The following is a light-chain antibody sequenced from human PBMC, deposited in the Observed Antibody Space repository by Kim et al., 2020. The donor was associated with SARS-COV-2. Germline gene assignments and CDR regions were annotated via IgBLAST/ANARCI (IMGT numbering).Light chain of an antibody. CDR2: GAS. CDR3: QQYGSSPRT. Sequence: EIVLTQSPGTLSLSPGERATLSCRASQSVSTNYLAWYQQKPGQAPRLLIYGASTRATGIPDRFSRSGSGTDFTLTINRLEPEDFAVYYCQQYGSSPRTFGQGTKVDIK. V-gene: IGKV3-20*01. J-gene: IGKJ1*01. CDR1: QSVSTNY.